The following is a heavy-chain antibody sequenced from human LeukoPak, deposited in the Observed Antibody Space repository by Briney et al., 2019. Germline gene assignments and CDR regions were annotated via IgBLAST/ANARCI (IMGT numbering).Heavy chain of an antibody. J-gene: IGHJ4*02. Sequence: ASVKVSCKASGYTFTSYYMHWVRQAPGQGPEWMGIINPSGGSTSYAQKFQGRVTMTRDTSTNTVYMELSSLRSEDTAVYYCASAPVAGTGRYFDYWGQGTLVTVSS. CDR1: GYTFTSYY. D-gene: IGHD6-19*01. CDR3: ASAPVAGTGRYFDY. V-gene: IGHV1-46*01. CDR2: INPSGGST.